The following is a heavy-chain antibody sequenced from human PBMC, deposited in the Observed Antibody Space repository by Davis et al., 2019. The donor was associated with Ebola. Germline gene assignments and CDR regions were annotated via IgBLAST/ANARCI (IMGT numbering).Heavy chain of an antibody. CDR2: RYPDDFDI. Sequence: GESLKIYCHASGFTFSSYCIRWVRHMPGKGLEWEALRYPDDFDIRYSPSFHDRVTISADKSIGTAYLQWRSLKASDTAMYYCATSTTASWYEWAPWGQGTLVIVSS. D-gene: IGHD6-13*01. CDR1: GFTFSSYC. CDR3: ATSTTASWYEWAP. J-gene: IGHJ5*01. V-gene: IGHV5-51*01.